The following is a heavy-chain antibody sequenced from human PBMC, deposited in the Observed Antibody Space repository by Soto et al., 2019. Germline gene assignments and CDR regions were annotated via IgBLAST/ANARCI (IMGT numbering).Heavy chain of an antibody. CDR1: GGSFGGYY. Sequence: QVQLQQWGAGLLKPSETLSLSCAVYGGSFGGYYWSWIRQPPGKGLEWIGEINHSGSTNYNPSLKGRVTISVDTSKNQFSLRLSSVTAADTAAYYCASILRYLWGQGTLVTVSS. D-gene: IGHD3-16*01. J-gene: IGHJ4*02. V-gene: IGHV4-34*01. CDR3: ASILRYL. CDR2: INHSGST.